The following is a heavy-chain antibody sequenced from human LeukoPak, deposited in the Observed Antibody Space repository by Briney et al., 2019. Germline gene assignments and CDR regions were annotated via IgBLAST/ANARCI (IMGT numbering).Heavy chain of an antibody. CDR2: MYPNSGNT. CDR1: GYTFTSYD. Sequence: ASVKVSCKASGYTFTSYDINWVRQATGQGLEWMGWMYPNSGNTGYAQKFQGRVTMTRNTSISTAYMELSSLRSEDTAVYYCARGSKTPEYCSGGSCYYYYYYMDVWGKGTTVTVSS. D-gene: IGHD2-15*01. CDR3: ARGSKTPEYCSGGSCYYYYYYMDV. V-gene: IGHV1-8*01. J-gene: IGHJ6*03.